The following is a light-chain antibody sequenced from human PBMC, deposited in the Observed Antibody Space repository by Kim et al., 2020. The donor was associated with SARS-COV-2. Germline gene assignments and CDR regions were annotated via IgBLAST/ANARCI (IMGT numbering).Light chain of an antibody. Sequence: ELTQPPSASGTPGQRVTMSCSGSSSNIGSNSVNWYQQFPKTAPKLLIYSNNQRPSGVPDRFSGSKSGTSASLAISGLQSEDEADYYCSTWDDSLSAWVFGGGTRLTVL. CDR1: SSNIGSNS. V-gene: IGLV1-44*01. J-gene: IGLJ3*02. CDR3: STWDDSLSAWV. CDR2: SNN.